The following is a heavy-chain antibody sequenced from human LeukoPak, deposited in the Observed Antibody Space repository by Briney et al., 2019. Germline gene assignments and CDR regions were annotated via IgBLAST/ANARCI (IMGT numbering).Heavy chain of an antibody. J-gene: IGHJ4*02. CDR2: ISYDGSNK. V-gene: IGHV3-30-3*01. CDR3: ARDYYDSSGPIDY. D-gene: IGHD3-22*01. Sequence: GGSLRLSCAASGFTFSSYAMHWVRQAPGKGLEWVAVISYDGSNKYYADSVKGRFTISRDNSKNTLYLQMNSLRAEDTAVYYCARDYYDSSGPIDYWGQGTLVTVSS. CDR1: GFTFSSYA.